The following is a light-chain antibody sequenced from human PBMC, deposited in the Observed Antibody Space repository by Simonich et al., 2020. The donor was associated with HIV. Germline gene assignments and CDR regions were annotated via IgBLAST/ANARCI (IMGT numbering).Light chain of an antibody. CDR2: GAS. CDR1: QSVSSN. CDR3: QEYNNWPPWT. J-gene: IGKJ1*01. Sequence: EIVMTQSPATLSVSLGERATLSCRASQSVSSNLAWYQQKPGQTPRLLFYGASTRATGIPARFSGSGSGTEFTLTISSLQSEDFAVYYCQEYNNWPPWTFGQGTKVEIK. V-gene: IGKV3-15*01.